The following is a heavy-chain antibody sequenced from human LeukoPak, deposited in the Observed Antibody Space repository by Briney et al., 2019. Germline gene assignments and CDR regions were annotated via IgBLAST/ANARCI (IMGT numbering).Heavy chain of an antibody. J-gene: IGHJ4*02. CDR2: IDPSDSYT. CDR3: ARHIAVAHFDY. Sequence: GESLRISCKGSAYSFTSYRISWVRQMPGKGLEWMGRIDPSDSYTNYRPSFQGHVTISADKSISTAYLQWSSLKASDTAMYYCARHIAVAHFDYWGQGTLVTVSS. V-gene: IGHV5-10-1*01. CDR1: AYSFTSYR. D-gene: IGHD6-19*01.